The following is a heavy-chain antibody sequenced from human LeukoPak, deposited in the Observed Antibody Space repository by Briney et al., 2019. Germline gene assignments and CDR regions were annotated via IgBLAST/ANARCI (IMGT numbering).Heavy chain of an antibody. V-gene: IGHV3-9*01. Sequence: GGSLRLSCAASGFTFDDYAMHWVRQAPGKGLEWVSGISWNSGSIGYADSVKGRFTISRDNAKNSLYLQMNSLRAEDTALYYCAKEGYSSSSGCFDPWVQGTLVTVSS. CDR1: GFTFDDYA. CDR3: AKEGYSSSSGCFDP. CDR2: ISWNSGSI. D-gene: IGHD6-6*01. J-gene: IGHJ5*02.